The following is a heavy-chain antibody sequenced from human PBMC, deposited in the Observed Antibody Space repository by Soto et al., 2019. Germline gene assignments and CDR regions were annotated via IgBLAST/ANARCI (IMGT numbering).Heavy chain of an antibody. J-gene: IGHJ6*02. Sequence: TLSLTCAVYGGSFSGYYWSWIRQPPGKGLEWIGEINHSGSTNYNPSLKSRVTISVDTSKNQFSLKLSSVTAAETAVYYCARGSSSGWYVYYGMDVWGQGTTVTVSS. V-gene: IGHV4-34*01. CDR3: ARGSSSGWYVYYGMDV. CDR1: GGSFSGYY. D-gene: IGHD6-19*01. CDR2: INHSGST.